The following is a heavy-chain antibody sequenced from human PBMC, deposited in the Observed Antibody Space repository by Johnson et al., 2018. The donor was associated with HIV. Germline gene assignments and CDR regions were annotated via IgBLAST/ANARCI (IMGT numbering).Heavy chain of an antibody. CDR2: IYSGGST. CDR1: GFTFSSYA. CDR3: ARDGPVDWVAAFAI. Sequence: QVQLVESGGGLVQPGGSLRLSCAASGFTFSSYAMHWVRQAPGKGLEWVAVIYSGGSTYDADSVKGRFTISRDNSKNMLYLQMNSLRAEDTAVYYCARDGPVDWVAAFAIWGQGTMVTVSS. D-gene: IGHD3-9*01. V-gene: IGHV3-NL1*01. J-gene: IGHJ3*02.